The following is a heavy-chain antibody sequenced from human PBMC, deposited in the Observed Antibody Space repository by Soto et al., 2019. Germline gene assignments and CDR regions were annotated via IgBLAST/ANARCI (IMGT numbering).Heavy chain of an antibody. CDR3: ASTYCGGDCWEGGYYYYYGMDV. D-gene: IGHD2-21*02. CDR1: GGSISSSSYY. Sequence: LQLQESGPGLVKPSETLSLTCTVSGGSISSSSYYWGLIRQPPGKGLEWIGSIYYTGRTYYNPSLKSRFTISVDTSKNQFSLKLSSVTAADTAVYFCASTYCGGDCWEGGYYYYYGMDVWGHGTTVTGSS. J-gene: IGHJ6*02. V-gene: IGHV4-39*01. CDR2: IYYTGRT.